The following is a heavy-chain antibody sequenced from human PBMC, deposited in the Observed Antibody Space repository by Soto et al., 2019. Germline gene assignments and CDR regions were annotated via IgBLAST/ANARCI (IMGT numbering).Heavy chain of an antibody. V-gene: IGHV4-39*01. CDR2: IYYSGST. J-gene: IGHJ6*02. Sequence: SGTLSLTCTVSGGSISSSSYYWGWIRQPPGKGLEWIGSIYYSGSTYYNPSLKSRVTISVDTSKNQFSLKLSSVTAADTAVYYCATGNYYYYGMDVWGQGTTVTVSS. CDR1: GGSISSSSYY. CDR3: ATGNYYYYGMDV.